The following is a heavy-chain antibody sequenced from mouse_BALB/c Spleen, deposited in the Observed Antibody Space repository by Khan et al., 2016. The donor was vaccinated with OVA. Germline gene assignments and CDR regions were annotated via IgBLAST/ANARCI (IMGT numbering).Heavy chain of an antibody. D-gene: IGHD4-1*01. CDR2: ISYSGST. Sequence: EVQLQESGPGLVKPSQSLSLTCTVTGYSITSDYAWNWIRQFPGNKLEWMGYISYSGSTTYNPSLKSRISITRATSKHQFFLQLKSVASEDTATYYCASELGRYYAMDYWGQGTSVTVSS. J-gene: IGHJ4*01. CDR3: ASELGRYYAMDY. V-gene: IGHV3-2*02. CDR1: GYSITSDYA.